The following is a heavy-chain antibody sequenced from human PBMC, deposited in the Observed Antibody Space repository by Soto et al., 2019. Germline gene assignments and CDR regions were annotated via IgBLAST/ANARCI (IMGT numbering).Heavy chain of an antibody. J-gene: IGHJ4*02. D-gene: IGHD3-10*01. CDR3: AKVPNYYGSGGYDHEYLAW. Sequence: APGEGLEWISSISTSGGDTYYADSVKGRSTISRDHFKNMLFLQMNSLRVEDTAVYYCAKVPNYYGSGGYDHEYLAWRGQGAVVTVS. V-gene: IGHV3-23*01. CDR2: ISTSGGDT.